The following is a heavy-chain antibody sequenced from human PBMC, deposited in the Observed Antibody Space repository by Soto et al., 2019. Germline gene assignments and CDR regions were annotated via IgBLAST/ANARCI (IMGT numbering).Heavy chain of an antibody. V-gene: IGHV3-11*01. Sequence: GGSLRLSCAASGFTFSDYYMSWIRQAPGKGLEWASFIRAGGSTIYYADSVKGRFTIYRVNTKNSLYLQMNSQRAEDTAVYYCARERRPPYSYYSNGYFDYWGQGTMVTVSS. CDR3: ARERRPPYSYYSNGYFDY. CDR1: GFTFSDYY. J-gene: IGHJ4*03. D-gene: IGHD3-22*01. CDR2: IRAGGSTI.